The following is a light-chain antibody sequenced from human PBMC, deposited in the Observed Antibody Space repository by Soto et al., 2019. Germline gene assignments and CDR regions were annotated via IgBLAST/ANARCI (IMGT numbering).Light chain of an antibody. J-gene: IGKJ1*01. Sequence: DIVMTQSPDSLAVSLGERATINCKSSQSVLYSSNNKNYLAWYQQKPGQTPKLLIYWASTRESGAPDRFSGSGSGTDFTLTISSLQAEDVAVYFCQQYYSTPWTFGQGTKV. CDR3: QQYYSTPWT. V-gene: IGKV4-1*01. CDR2: WAS. CDR1: QSVLYSSNNKNY.